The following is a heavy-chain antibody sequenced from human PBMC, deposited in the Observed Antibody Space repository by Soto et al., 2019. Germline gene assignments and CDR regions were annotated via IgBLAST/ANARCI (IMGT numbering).Heavy chain of an antibody. V-gene: IGHV5-51*01. D-gene: IGHD2-2*01. J-gene: IGHJ6*02. CDR1: RYSFTSYW. CDR2: IYPGDSDT. Sequence: PGESLKISCKGSRYSFTSYWIGWVRQMPGKGLEWMGRIYPGDSDTRYSPSFQGQVTISANKSISTAYLQWSSLRASDTAMYYCARHGDIVVVPDAPGSSYYYYGMDVWGHGTTVTVSS. CDR3: ARHGDIVVVPDAPGSSYYYYGMDV.